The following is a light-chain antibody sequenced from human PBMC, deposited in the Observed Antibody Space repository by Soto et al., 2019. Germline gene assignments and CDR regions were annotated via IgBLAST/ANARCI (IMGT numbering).Light chain of an antibody. V-gene: IGKV1-39*01. CDR3: QQSYNILWT. CDR2: AAS. Sequence: DLQMTQSPSSLSASVGDRVTITCRASQRVDFYLNWYQQKPGTAPKLLIYAASNLENGVPSRFSGSGSGTHFTLTINNLQPEDCATYDGQQSYNILWTFGQGTKVEIK. J-gene: IGKJ1*01. CDR1: QRVDFY.